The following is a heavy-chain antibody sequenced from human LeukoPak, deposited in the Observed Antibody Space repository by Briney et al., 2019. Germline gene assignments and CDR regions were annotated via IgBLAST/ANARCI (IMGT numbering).Heavy chain of an antibody. Sequence: ASVKVSCKASGGTFSSYAISWARQAPGQGLEWMGGIIPIFGTANYAQKFQGRVTITTDESTSTAYMELSSLRSEDTAVYYCASEAHGITGTPVAFDIWGQGTMVTVSS. V-gene: IGHV1-69*05. CDR1: GGTFSSYA. CDR3: ASEAHGITGTPVAFDI. CDR2: IIPIFGTA. J-gene: IGHJ3*02. D-gene: IGHD1-20*01.